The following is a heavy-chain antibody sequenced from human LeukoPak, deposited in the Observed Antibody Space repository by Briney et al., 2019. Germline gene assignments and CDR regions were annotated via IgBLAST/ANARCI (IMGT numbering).Heavy chain of an antibody. Sequence: SVKVSCKDSGGTFSSHAISWVRQAPGQGLEWMGRIIPILGIANYAQKFQGRVTITADKSTSTAYMELSSLRSEETAVYYCARGTVTQDDAFEIWGQGTMVTVSS. J-gene: IGHJ3*02. D-gene: IGHD4-17*01. CDR3: ARGTVTQDDAFEI. V-gene: IGHV1-69*04. CDR2: IIPILGIA. CDR1: GGTFSSHA.